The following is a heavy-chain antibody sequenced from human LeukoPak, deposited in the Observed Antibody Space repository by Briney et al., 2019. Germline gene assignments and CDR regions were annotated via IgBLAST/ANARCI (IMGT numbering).Heavy chain of an antibody. CDR2: IYYSGST. CDR3: ARDRGYCTNGVCLNWFDP. CDR1: GGSISSYY. D-gene: IGHD2-8*01. Sequence: SETLSLTCTVSGGSISSYYWSWIRQPPGKGLEWIGYIYYSGSTNYNPSLKSRVTISVDTSKNQFSLKLSSVTAADTAVYYCARDRGYCTNGVCLNWFDPWGQGTLVTVSS. J-gene: IGHJ5*02. V-gene: IGHV4-59*01.